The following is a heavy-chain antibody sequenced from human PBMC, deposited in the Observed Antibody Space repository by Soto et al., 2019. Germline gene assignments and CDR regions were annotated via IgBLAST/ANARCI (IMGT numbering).Heavy chain of an antibody. Sequence: GASVKVSCKASGYTFTSYGISWVRQAPGQGLEWMGWISAYNGNTNYAQKLQGRVTMTTDTSTSTAYMELRSLRSDDTAVYYCARVWVVADPRDSYYYYGMDVWGQGTTVTVSS. D-gene: IGHD5-12*01. J-gene: IGHJ6*02. CDR1: GYTFTSYG. CDR3: ARVWVVADPRDSYYYYGMDV. CDR2: ISAYNGNT. V-gene: IGHV1-18*04.